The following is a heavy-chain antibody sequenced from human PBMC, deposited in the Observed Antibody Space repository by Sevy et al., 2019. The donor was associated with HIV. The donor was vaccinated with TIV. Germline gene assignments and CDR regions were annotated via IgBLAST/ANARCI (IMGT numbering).Heavy chain of an antibody. CDR1: GFTFSSYA. Sequence: GGSLRLSCAASGFTFSSYAMHWVRQAPGKGLEWVAVISYDGSNKYYADSVKGRFTISRDNSKNTLYLQMNSLRAEDTAVYYCARVGNNYYDSSGFAFDIWGQWTMVTVS. D-gene: IGHD3-22*01. J-gene: IGHJ3*02. V-gene: IGHV3-30-3*01. CDR2: ISYDGSNK. CDR3: ARVGNNYYDSSGFAFDI.